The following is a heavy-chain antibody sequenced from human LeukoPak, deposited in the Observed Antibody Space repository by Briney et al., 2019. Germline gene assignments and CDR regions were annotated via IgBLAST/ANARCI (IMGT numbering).Heavy chain of an antibody. J-gene: IGHJ6*02. V-gene: IGHV5-10-1*01. CDR3: ARERVTTTPYYYYGMDV. D-gene: IGHD4-11*01. CDR1: GYSFTSYW. CDR2: IDPSDSYT. Sequence: GESLRISCKGSGYSFTSYWISWVRQMPGKSLEWMGRIDPSDSYTNYSPSFQGHVTISADKSISTAYLQWSSLKASDTAMYYCARERVTTTPYYYYGMDVWGQGTTVTVSS.